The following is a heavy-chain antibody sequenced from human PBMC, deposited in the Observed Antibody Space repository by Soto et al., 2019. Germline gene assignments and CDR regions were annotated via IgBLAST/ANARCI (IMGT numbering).Heavy chain of an antibody. CDR3: ASYGGDWFDP. CDR2: INHSGST. D-gene: IGHD3-10*01. Sequence: QVPLKQWGAGLLKPSETLSLTCAVYGGSFSGYYWSCIRQPPGKGLEWIGDINHSGSTNYNPSLKSRVTISVDTSKNQFSLNLMSMTAADTAVYYWASYGGDWFDPRGQGTLVTVSS. CDR1: GGSFSGYY. J-gene: IGHJ5*02. V-gene: IGHV4-34*01.